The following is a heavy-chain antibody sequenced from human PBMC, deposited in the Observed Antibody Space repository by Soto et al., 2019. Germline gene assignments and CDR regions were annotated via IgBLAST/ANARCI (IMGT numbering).Heavy chain of an antibody. V-gene: IGHV1-69*02. CDR2: IIPILGIA. CDR3: ARGSEGYYFDY. CDR1: GGTFSSYT. Sequence: QVQLVQSGAAVKKPGSSVKVSCKASGGTFSSYTISWVRQAPGQGLEWMGRIIPILGIANYAQKFQGRVTITADKSTSTAYMELSSLRSEDTAVYYCARGSEGYYFDYWGQGTLVTVSS. J-gene: IGHJ4*02. D-gene: IGHD3-10*01.